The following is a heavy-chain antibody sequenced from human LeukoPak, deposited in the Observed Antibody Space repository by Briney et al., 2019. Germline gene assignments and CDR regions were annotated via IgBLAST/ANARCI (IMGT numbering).Heavy chain of an antibody. D-gene: IGHD6-13*01. V-gene: IGHV1-2*06. CDR1: GYTFTGYY. CDR2: INPNSGGT. CDR3: ALLAAVGTNDAFDI. J-gene: IGHJ3*02. Sequence: ASVKVSCKASGYTFTGYYMHWVRQAPGQGLEWMGRINPNSGGTNYAQKFQGRVTMTRDTSISTAYMELSRLRSDDTAVYYRALLAAVGTNDAFDIWGQGTMVTVSS.